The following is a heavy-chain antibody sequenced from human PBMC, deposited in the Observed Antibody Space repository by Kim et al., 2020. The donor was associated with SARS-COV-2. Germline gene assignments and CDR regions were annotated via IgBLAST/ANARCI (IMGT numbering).Heavy chain of an antibody. Sequence: GGSLRLSCAASGITFSSYAMSWVRQAPGKGLEWVSVIGSGGLTTYYADSVKGRFTISRDNSKNTMYLHMNSLRVEDTAVYYCAKAPGGNFRGPCDYWGQGTLVTVSA. CDR1: GITFSSYA. CDR2: IGSGGLTT. CDR3: AKAPGGNFRGPCDY. V-gene: IGHV3-23*01. J-gene: IGHJ4*02. D-gene: IGHD3-10*01.